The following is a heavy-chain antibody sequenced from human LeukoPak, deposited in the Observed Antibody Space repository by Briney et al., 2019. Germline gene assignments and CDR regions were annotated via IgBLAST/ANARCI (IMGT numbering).Heavy chain of an antibody. V-gene: IGHV4-39*01. Sequence: SETLSLTCTVSGGSISSRSYYWGWVRQPPGRGLEWIGCIYYSGSTYYNPSLKSRVTISVDTSKNQFSLKLSSVTAADTAVYYCARPRLRWGYYFDYWGQGTLVTVSS. CDR1: GGSISSRSYY. J-gene: IGHJ4*02. CDR3: ARPRLRWGYYFDY. CDR2: IYYSGST. D-gene: IGHD4-23*01.